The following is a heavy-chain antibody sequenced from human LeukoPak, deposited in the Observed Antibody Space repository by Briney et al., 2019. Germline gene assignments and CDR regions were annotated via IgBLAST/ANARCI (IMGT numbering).Heavy chain of an antibody. CDR3: ARGHYGLGS. J-gene: IGHJ5*01. CDR1: EFNINDHW. D-gene: IGHD3-10*01. Sequence: GGSLRLSCSPSEFNINDHWMSWVRQAAGKGLEWVAHINQAGSEKQYVDSVKGRFTISRDNAKNSLFLHMNSLRPEDTAVYYCARGHYGLGSRGQGTLVTVSS. V-gene: IGHV3-7*04. CDR2: INQAGSEK.